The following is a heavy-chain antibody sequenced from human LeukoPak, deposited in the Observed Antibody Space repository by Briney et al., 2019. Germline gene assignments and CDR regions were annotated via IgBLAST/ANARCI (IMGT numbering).Heavy chain of an antibody. D-gene: IGHD7-27*01. Sequence: GGSLRLSWAASGFTFSSYAMSWVRQAPGKGLEWVSAISGSGGSTYFADSVKGRFTISRDNSKNTLYLQMNSLRAEDTAVYYCAKGWGTDYYYYYYMDVWGKGTTVTVSS. CDR1: GFTFSSYA. CDR2: ISGSGGST. J-gene: IGHJ6*03. CDR3: AKGWGTDYYYYYYMDV. V-gene: IGHV3-23*01.